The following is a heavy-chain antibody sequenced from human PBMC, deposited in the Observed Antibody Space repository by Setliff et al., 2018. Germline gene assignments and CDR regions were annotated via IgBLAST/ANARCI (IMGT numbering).Heavy chain of an antibody. Sequence: GESLKISCETSGYTFTSDWIGWVRQVPGKGLEWMGIIYPADADTRYNPSFKGQVTMSLDRSITTAYLQWDSLKASDTAIYYCAQKHQRASWAFDPWGRGTLVTVSS. D-gene: IGHD2-2*01. CDR1: GYTFTSDW. J-gene: IGHJ5*02. CDR3: AQKHQRASWAFDP. CDR2: IYPADADT. V-gene: IGHV5-51*01.